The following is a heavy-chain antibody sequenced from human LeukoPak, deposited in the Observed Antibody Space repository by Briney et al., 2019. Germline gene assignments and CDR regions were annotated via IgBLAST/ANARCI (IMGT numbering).Heavy chain of an antibody. Sequence: GGSLRLSWAASGFTFSSYAMSWVRQARGQRLEWLANIKQDGIETYYLDSVKGRFTISRDSTRNSVYLQMNSLRADGTAVYFCARFIASPGPDSFDIRGQGTLVTVSS. CDR3: ARFIASPGPDSFDI. D-gene: IGHD6-13*01. CDR2: IKQDGIET. CDR1: GFTFSSYA. J-gene: IGHJ3*02. V-gene: IGHV3-7*01.